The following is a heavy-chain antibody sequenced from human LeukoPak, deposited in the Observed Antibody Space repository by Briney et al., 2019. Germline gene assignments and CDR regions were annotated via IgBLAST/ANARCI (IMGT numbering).Heavy chain of an antibody. CDR1: GGSISSYY. CDR3: ARPGVGSGRYGAFDI. Sequence: SDTLSLTCTVSGGSISSYYWSWIRQPPGKGLEWIGYIYYSGSTNYNPSLESRVTMSVDTSKNQFSLKLRSVTAADTAVYYCARPGVGSGRYGAFDIWGQGTMVTVSS. CDR2: IYYSGST. J-gene: IGHJ3*02. D-gene: IGHD5-18*01. V-gene: IGHV4-59*08.